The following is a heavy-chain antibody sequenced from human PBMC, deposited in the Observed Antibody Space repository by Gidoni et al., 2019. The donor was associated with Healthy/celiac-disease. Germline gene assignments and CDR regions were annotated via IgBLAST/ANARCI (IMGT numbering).Heavy chain of an antibody. J-gene: IGHJ4*02. Sequence: EVQLLESGGGLVQPGGSLRLSCAASGFTFSSYAMLLVRLAPGKGLEWGSAISGSGGRTYYADSVKGRFTISRDNSKNTLYLQMNSLRAEDTAVYYCAKARDMIVVRTLAPADYWGQGTLVTVSS. CDR3: AKARDMIVVRTLAPADY. CDR1: GFTFSSYA. V-gene: IGHV3-23*01. CDR2: ISGSGGRT. D-gene: IGHD3-22*01.